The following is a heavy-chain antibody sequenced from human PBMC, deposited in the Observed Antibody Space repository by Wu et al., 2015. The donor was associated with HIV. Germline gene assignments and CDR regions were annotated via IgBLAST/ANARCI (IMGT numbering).Heavy chain of an antibody. CDR3: ARSSIAVAGSGSRVGRFDP. Sequence: QVQLVQSGAEVKKPGSSVKVSCKASGGTFSSYAISWVRQAPGQGLEWMGGIIPIFGTANYAQKFQGRVTITADESTSTAYMELSSLRSEDTAVYYCARSSIAVAGSGSRVGRFDPWGQGTLVTVSS. D-gene: IGHD6-19*01. CDR2: IIPIFGTA. V-gene: IGHV1-69*12. CDR1: GGTFSSYA. J-gene: IGHJ5*02.